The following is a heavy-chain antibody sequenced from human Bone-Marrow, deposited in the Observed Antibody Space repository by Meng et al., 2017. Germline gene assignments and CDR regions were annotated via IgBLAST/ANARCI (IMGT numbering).Heavy chain of an antibody. CDR3: AREVEKIDYYDSSGPHTYYYYGMDV. CDR1: GFTFSSYE. J-gene: IGHJ6*02. D-gene: IGHD3-22*01. V-gene: IGHV3-48*03. Sequence: GGSLRLSCAASGFTFSSYEMNWVRQAPGKGLEWVSYISSSGSTIYYADSVKGRFTISRDNSKNTLYLQMNSLRAEDTAVYYCAREVEKIDYYDSSGPHTYYYYGMDVWGQGTTVTVSS. CDR2: ISSSGSTI.